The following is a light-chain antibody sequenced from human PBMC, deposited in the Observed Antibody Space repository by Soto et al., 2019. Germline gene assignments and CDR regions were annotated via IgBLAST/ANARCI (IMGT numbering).Light chain of an antibody. CDR2: VAS. V-gene: IGKV1-33*01. Sequence: DIQMTQSPSSLSASVGDRVTITCQASQDISNSLNWYQQRPGKAPNLLIYVASNLETGVPSRFSGSGSVTHFTLTISSLQPEDIATYHCQQYNNLPLTFGGGTKVEIK. J-gene: IGKJ4*01. CDR3: QQYNNLPLT. CDR1: QDISNS.